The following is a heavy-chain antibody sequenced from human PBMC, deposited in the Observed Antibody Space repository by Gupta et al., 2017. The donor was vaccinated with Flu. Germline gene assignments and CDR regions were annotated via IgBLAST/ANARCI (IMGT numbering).Heavy chain of an antibody. J-gene: IGHJ6*02. D-gene: IGHD6-6*01. V-gene: IGHV3-30*18. CDR1: GFTFSSYG. CDR3: AKGEYSSSGYYYYGMDV. CDR2: ISYDGSNK. Sequence: QVQLVESGGGVVQPGRSRRLSCAASGFTFSSYGMHWVRQAPGKGLEWVAVISYDGSNKYYADSVKGRFTISRDNSKNTLYLQMNSLRAEDTAVYYCAKGEYSSSGYYYYGMDVWGQGTTVTVSS.